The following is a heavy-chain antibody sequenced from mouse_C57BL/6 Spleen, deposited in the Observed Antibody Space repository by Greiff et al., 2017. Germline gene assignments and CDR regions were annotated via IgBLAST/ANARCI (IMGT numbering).Heavy chain of an antibody. Sequence: QVQLKQSGAELVRPGTSVKMSCKASGYTFTNYWIGWAKQRPGHGLEWIGDIYPGGGYTNYNEKFKGKATLTADKSSSTAYMQFSSLTSEDSAIYYCARGNYDGGPWFAYWGQGTLVTVSA. CDR1: GYTFTNYW. V-gene: IGHV1-63*01. CDR3: ARGNYDGGPWFAY. CDR2: IYPGGGYT. D-gene: IGHD2-4*01. J-gene: IGHJ3*01.